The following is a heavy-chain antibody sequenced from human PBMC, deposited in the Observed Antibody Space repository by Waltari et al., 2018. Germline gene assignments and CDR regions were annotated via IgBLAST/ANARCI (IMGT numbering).Heavy chain of an antibody. J-gene: IGHJ4*02. CDR2: IYSGGQT. Sequence: EVQLVESGGGLVQPGGSLRLSCAASGVTVSNNYMTWVRQAPGKGLEWVSTIYSGGQTYYADYGKGRFTISRDNPKNTVYLQMNSLRPDDTAVYYCTRGVVASAAASYWGQGTLVTVSS. V-gene: IGHV3-66*01. D-gene: IGHD2-2*01. CDR1: GVTVSNNY. CDR3: TRGVVASAAASY.